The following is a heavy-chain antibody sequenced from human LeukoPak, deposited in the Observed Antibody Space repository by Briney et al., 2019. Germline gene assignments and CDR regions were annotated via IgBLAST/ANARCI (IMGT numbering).Heavy chain of an antibody. V-gene: IGHV4-39*07. Sequence: SETLSLTCTVSGGSISSSGYYWNWIRQPPGKGLEWIGTIYYSGSTYYSPFLTRRVTISLDTSKNQFSLKLSSVTAADTAVYYCARTGPLPDDYWGQGTLVTVSS. CDR3: ARTGPLPDDY. J-gene: IGHJ4*02. D-gene: IGHD1-14*01. CDR1: GGSISSSGYY. CDR2: IYYSGST.